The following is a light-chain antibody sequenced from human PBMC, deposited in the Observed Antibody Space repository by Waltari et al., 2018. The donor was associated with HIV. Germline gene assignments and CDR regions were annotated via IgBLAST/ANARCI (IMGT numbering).Light chain of an antibody. CDR2: SRSDSDK. CDR1: SGINVGTYR. CDR3: MIWHSSAWV. J-gene: IGLJ3*02. V-gene: IGLV5-45*01. Sequence: QAVLTQPASLSASPGASASLTCTLRSGINVGTYRIYWYQQKPGSPPRYLLRSRSDSDKGQGSGVPSRFAGSKDASANAGILLISGLQSEDEADYYCMIWHSSAWVFGGGTKLTVL.